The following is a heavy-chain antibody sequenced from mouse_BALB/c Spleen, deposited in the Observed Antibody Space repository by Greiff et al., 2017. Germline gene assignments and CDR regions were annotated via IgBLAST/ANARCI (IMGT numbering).Heavy chain of an antibody. V-gene: IGHV3-8*02. CDR1: GDSITSGY. J-gene: IGHJ4*01. Sequence: EVKVVESGPSLVKPSQTLSLTCSVPGDSITSGYWNWIRKFPGNKLEYMGYISYSGSTYYNPSLKSRISITRDTSKNQYYLQLNSVTTEDTATYYCARGGTVQSYYYAMDYWGQGTAVTGSS. D-gene: IGHD1-1*01. CDR2: ISYSGST. CDR3: ARGGTVQSYYYAMDY.